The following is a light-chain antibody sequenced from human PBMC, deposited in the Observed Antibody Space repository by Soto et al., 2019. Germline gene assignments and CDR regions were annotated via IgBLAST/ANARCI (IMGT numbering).Light chain of an antibody. CDR2: EVS. CDR3: SSYTTSSTRV. J-gene: IGLJ1*01. CDR1: SSDIGGYNY. V-gene: IGLV2-14*01. Sequence: QSALTQPASVSGSPGQSITISCTGTSSDIGGYNYVSWYQHHPGKAPKLMLYEVSNRPSGVSNRFSGSKSGNTASLTISGLKAEDEADYYCSSYTTSSTRVFGTGTKVTVL.